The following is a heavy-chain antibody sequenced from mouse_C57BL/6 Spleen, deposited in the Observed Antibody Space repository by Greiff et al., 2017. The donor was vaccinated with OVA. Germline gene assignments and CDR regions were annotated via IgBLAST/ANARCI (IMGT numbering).Heavy chain of an antibody. CDR1: GYTFTSYW. CDR3: TRKGQPDY. Sequence: QVQLQQPGAELVRPGSSVKLSCKASGYTFTSYWMDWVKQRPGQGLEWIGNIYPSDSETHYNQKFKGKAILTADKSSSTAYMELRSLTSEDSAVYYWTRKGQPDYWGKGTTLTVSS. V-gene: IGHV1-61*01. J-gene: IGHJ2*01. D-gene: IGHD3-3*01. CDR2: IYPSDSET.